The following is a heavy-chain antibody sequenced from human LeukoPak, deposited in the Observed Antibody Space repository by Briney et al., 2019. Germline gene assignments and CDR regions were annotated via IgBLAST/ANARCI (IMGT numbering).Heavy chain of an antibody. J-gene: IGHJ6*02. Sequence: GGSLRLSCAASGFTFSSYEMNWVRQAPGKGLEWVSYISSSGSTIYYADSVKGRLTISRDNAKNSLYLQMNSLRAEDTAVYYCARDYSLWFGESKGGMDVWGQGTTVTVSS. CDR3: ARDYSLWFGESKGGMDV. D-gene: IGHD3-10*01. V-gene: IGHV3-48*03. CDR2: ISSSGSTI. CDR1: GFTFSSYE.